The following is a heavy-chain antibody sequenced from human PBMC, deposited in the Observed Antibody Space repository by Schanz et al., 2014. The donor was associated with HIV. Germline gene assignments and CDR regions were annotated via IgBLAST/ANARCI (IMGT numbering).Heavy chain of an antibody. V-gene: IGHV3-23*01. CDR2: VGYGGDNT. Sequence: EVQLLESGGGLVQPGGSLRLSCEASGFTFSNYAMSWVRQAPGKGLEWVSTVGYGGDNTYYADSVEGRFTISRDNSKNTMYLKMNSLSAKATAVYSCAKEEQQLGGVGRYHFDYWGQGTLVTVSS. CDR1: GFTFSNYA. J-gene: IGHJ4*02. D-gene: IGHD6-13*01. CDR3: AKEEQQLGGVGRYHFDY.